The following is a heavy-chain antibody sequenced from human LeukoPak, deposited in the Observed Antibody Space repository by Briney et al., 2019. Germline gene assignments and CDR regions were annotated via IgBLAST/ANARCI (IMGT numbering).Heavy chain of an antibody. D-gene: IGHD5-12*01. J-gene: IGHJ6*02. V-gene: IGHV3-23*01. Sequence: GGSLRLSCAGSGFTFSNYGMSWVRQAPGKGLEWVSVTSGSVGNTYYADSVKGRFTISRDNSKNTLYLQMNSLRAEDTAVYYCAKSVATISKGMDVWGHGTTVTVSS. CDR2: TSGSVGNT. CDR1: GFTFSNYG. CDR3: AKSVATISKGMDV.